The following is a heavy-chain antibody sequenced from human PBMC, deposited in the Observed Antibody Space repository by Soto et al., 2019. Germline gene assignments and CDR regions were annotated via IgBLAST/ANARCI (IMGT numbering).Heavy chain of an antibody. CDR1: GYTFTSDD. Sequence: ASVKVSFKASGYTFTSDDSNWGRQATGQGLEWMGWMNPNSGNTGYAQKFQGRVTMTRNPSISTAYMELSGLRSEDKAVSYCASGPDRSRASARPASYYAPALWGQALTPPVSS. J-gene: IGHJ6*02. CDR2: MNPNSGNT. D-gene: IGHD6-6*01. CDR3: ASGPDRSRASARPASYYAPAL. V-gene: IGHV1-8*01.